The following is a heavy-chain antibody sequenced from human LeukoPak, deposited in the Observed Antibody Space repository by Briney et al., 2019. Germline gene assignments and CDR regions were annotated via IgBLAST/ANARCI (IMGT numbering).Heavy chain of an antibody. J-gene: IGHJ4*02. Sequence: GGSLRLSCAASGFTFSSYGMHWVRQAPGKGLEWVAFIRYDGSNKYYADSVKGRFTISRDNSKNTLYLQMNSLRAEDTAVYYCAKPALGYCSSTSCPDYWGQGTLVTVSS. V-gene: IGHV3-30*02. D-gene: IGHD2-2*01. CDR2: IRYDGSNK. CDR1: GFTFSSYG. CDR3: AKPALGYCSSTSCPDY.